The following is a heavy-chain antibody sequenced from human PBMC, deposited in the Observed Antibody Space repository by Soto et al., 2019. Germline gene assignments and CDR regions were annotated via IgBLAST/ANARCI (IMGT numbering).Heavy chain of an antibody. Sequence: QVQLVESGGGVVQPGGSLRLSCAASGFTFSSYAMHWVRQAPGKGLEWMEVIWYDGSRKHYADSLKGRFTISRDNPKNTLYLEMNSLRVEDTAVYYCARGIHYYESHGYGPGAYWGQGTLVSVSS. V-gene: IGHV3-33*01. J-gene: IGHJ4*02. CDR3: ARGIHYYESHGYGPGAY. CDR2: IWYDGSRK. CDR1: GFTFSSYA. D-gene: IGHD3-22*01.